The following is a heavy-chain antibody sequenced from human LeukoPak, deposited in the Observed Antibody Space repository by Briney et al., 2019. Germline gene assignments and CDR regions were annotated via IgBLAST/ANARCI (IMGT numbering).Heavy chain of an antibody. CDR2: ISYDGSNK. CDR1: GFIFNSYG. V-gene: IGHV3-30*18. J-gene: IGHJ4*02. D-gene: IGHD6-19*01. CDR3: AKDQREWLGHFDY. Sequence: GRSLRLSCAASGFIFNSYGMHWVRQAPDKGLEWVAVISYDGSNKYYADSVKGRFTISRDHSKNTLYLQMNSLRAEDTAVYYCAKDQREWLGHFDYWGQGTLVTVSS.